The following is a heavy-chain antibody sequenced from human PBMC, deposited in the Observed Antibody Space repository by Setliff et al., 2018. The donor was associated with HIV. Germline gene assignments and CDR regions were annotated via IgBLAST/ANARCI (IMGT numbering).Heavy chain of an antibody. CDR1: GGSMSSYY. CDR3: ARVFPPTRGAPFGIPPGAFDI. Sequence: PSETLSLTCSVLGGSMSSYYWSWIRQTASKGLEWIGRNYTSGSIIYNPSLRSRVAMSVDTSKNQFSLKLSSVTAADTAVYYCARVFPPTRGAPFGIPPGAFDIWGQGTMVTVSS. D-gene: IGHD2-21*01. CDR2: NYTSGSI. J-gene: IGHJ3*02. V-gene: IGHV4-4*07.